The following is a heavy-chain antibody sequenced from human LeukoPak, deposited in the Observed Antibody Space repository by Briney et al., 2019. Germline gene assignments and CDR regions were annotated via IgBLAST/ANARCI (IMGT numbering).Heavy chain of an antibody. CDR1: GFTFRIYW. J-gene: IGHJ4*02. D-gene: IGHD6-13*01. Sequence: GGSLRLSCAASGFTFRIYWMSWVRQAPGKGLEWMANMNVDGSEKYYVDSVKGRFTISRDNAKNSLFLRMSSLRVEDTAVYYCARGGAPGTADYWGQGTLVTVSS. CDR2: MNVDGSEK. V-gene: IGHV3-7*04. CDR3: ARGGAPGTADY.